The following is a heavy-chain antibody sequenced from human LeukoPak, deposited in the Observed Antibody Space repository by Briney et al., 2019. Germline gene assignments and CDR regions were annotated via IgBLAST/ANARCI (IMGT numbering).Heavy chain of an antibody. CDR3: ATLWGPYDDFWSGYYPYYYGMDV. J-gene: IGHJ6*02. CDR1: GGSISSSSYY. V-gene: IGHV4-39*01. Sequence: EASETLSLTCTVSGGSISSSSYYWGWIRQPPGKGLEWIGNIYYSGSTYYNPSLKSRVTISVDTSKNQFSLKLSSVTAADTAVYYCATLWGPYDDFWSGYYPYYYGMDVWGQGTTVTVSS. CDR2: IYYSGST. D-gene: IGHD3-3*01.